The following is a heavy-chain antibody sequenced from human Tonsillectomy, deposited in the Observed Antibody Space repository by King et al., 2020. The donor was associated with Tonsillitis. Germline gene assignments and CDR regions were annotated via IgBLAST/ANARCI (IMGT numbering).Heavy chain of an antibody. CDR3: AVEGCNSADYSYGMDV. CDR2: INPNSGGT. CDR1: GYTFTGYY. D-gene: IGHD4-23*01. Sequence: VQLVESGAEVKKPGASVKVSCKAAGYTFTGYYMHWVRQAPGQGLEWMGWINPNSGGTNYAQKFQGRVTMTRDTSISTAYMELSRLRSDDTAVYYCAVEGCNSADYSYGMDVWGQGTTVTVSS. J-gene: IGHJ6*02. V-gene: IGHV1-2*02.